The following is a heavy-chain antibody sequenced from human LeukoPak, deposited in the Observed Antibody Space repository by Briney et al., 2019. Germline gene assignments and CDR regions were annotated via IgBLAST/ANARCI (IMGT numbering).Heavy chain of an antibody. CDR2: INPNSGGT. Sequence: ASVKDSCKASGYTFTGYYMHWVRQAPGQGLEWMGWINPNSGGTNYAQKFQGRVTMTRDTSISTAYMELSRLRSDDTAVYYCARDFANYGGKADYWGQGTLVTVSS. V-gene: IGHV1-2*02. J-gene: IGHJ4*02. D-gene: IGHD4-23*01. CDR1: GYTFTGYY. CDR3: ARDFANYGGKADY.